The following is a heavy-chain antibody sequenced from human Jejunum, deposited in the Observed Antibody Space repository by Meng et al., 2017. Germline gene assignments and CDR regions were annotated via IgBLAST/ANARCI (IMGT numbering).Heavy chain of an antibody. V-gene: IGHV3-7*01. CDR3: ARGGESSGLFASYY. CDR1: GFTFSSHW. J-gene: IGHJ4*02. Sequence: GGSLRLSCEAAGFTFSSHWMNWVRQAPGKGLEWVANIKQDGSEKHYVDSVKGRFTISRDNAKNSLYLQMSSLRAEDTAVYYCARGGESSGLFASYYWGQGTLVTVSS. D-gene: IGHD6-19*01. CDR2: IKQDGSEK.